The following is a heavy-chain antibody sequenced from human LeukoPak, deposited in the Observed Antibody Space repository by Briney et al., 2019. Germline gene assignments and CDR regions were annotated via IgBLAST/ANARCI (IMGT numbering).Heavy chain of an antibody. J-gene: IGHJ3*02. CDR2: ISSSSSYI. CDR1: GFTFSSYS. Sequence: SGGSLRLSCAASGFTFSSYSMNWVRQAPGKGLEWVSSISSSSSYIYYADSVKGRFTISRDNAKNSLYLQMNSLRAEDTAVYYCAREITMIPGGAFDIWGQGTMVTVSS. D-gene: IGHD3-22*01. V-gene: IGHV3-21*01. CDR3: AREITMIPGGAFDI.